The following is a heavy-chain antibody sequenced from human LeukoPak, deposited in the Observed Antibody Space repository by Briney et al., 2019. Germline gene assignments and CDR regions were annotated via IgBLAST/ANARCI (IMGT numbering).Heavy chain of an antibody. CDR3: AKEMLGWGITMIVDFQH. CDR2: ISGSGGST. V-gene: IGHV3-23*01. CDR1: GFTFSSYA. J-gene: IGHJ1*01. D-gene: IGHD3-22*01. Sequence: GGSLRLSCAASGFTFSSYAMSWVRQAPGKGLEWVSAISGSGGSTYYADSVEGRFTISRDNSKNTLYLQMNSLRAEDTAVYYCAKEMLGWGITMIVDFQHWGQGTLVTVSS.